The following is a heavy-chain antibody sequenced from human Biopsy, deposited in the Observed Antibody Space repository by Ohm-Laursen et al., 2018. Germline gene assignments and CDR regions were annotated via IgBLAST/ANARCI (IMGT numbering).Heavy chain of an antibody. CDR2: IDYRGST. CDR3: ATTTMDTSGWFGNYFDS. Sequence: SQTLSLTCTVSSGSISSYYWSWIRQPPGKGLEWIGYIDYRGSTKYNPSLRSRVTMSIDTSRNQFSLKLSFVTAADTAVYYCATTTMDTSGWFGNYFDSWGQGTLVTVSA. D-gene: IGHD6-19*01. V-gene: IGHV4-59*08. CDR1: SGSISSYY. J-gene: IGHJ4*02.